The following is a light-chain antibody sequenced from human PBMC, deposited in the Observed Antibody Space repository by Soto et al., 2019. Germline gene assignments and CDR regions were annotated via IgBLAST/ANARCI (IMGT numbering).Light chain of an antibody. CDR2: DVS. CDR3: SSYGGSSSALSV. J-gene: IGLJ1*01. CDR1: SSDVGGSKY. V-gene: IGLV2-14*03. Sequence: QSALTQPASVSGSPGQSITISCTGTSSDVGGSKYVSWYQQHPGQAPKLMIYDVSNRPSGISDRFSGSKSGYTASLTISGLQIEDEADYYCSSYGGSSSALSVFGTGTKLTVL.